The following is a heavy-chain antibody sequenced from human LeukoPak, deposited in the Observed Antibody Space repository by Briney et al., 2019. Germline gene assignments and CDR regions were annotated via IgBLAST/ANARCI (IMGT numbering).Heavy chain of an antibody. Sequence: PSETLSLTCTVSGGSISSYYWSWIRQPPGKGLEWIGYIYYSGSTNYNPSLKSRVTISVDTSKNQFSLKLTSVTASDTAVYYCARVFGVSEGIAAAGHYYYYYYGMDVWGQGTTVTVSS. D-gene: IGHD6-13*01. CDR1: GGSISSYY. V-gene: IGHV4-59*01. J-gene: IGHJ6*02. CDR2: IYYSGST. CDR3: ARVFGVSEGIAAAGHYYYYYYGMDV.